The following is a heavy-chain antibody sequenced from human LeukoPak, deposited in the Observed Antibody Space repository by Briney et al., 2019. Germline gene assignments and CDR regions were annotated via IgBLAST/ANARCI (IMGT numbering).Heavy chain of an antibody. Sequence: ASVKVSCKGSGYIFPSYGLAWVRQAPGQGLEWMGWISPYNGETKYAQNFQDRLTSTTDTSTSTAYMDLRSLRSGDTAVYYCVRDNLPVGSPENYFDSWGQGTLVTVSS. J-gene: IGHJ4*02. D-gene: IGHD1-26*01. CDR3: VRDNLPVGSPENYFDS. CDR2: ISPYNGET. CDR1: GYIFPSYG. V-gene: IGHV1-18*01.